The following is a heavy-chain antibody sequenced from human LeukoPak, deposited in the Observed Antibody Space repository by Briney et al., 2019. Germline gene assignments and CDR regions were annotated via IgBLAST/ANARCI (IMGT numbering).Heavy chain of an antibody. Sequence: GGSLRLSCAASGFTFSSYAMSWVRQAPGKGLEWVSAISGSGGSTYYADSVKGRFTISRDNSKNTLYLQMNSLRAEDTAVYYCAKGEESGPFRGSYYWAYFDYWGQGTLVTVSS. CDR1: GFTFSSYA. D-gene: IGHD1-26*01. J-gene: IGHJ4*02. CDR3: AKGEESGPFRGSYYWAYFDY. CDR2: ISGSGGST. V-gene: IGHV3-23*01.